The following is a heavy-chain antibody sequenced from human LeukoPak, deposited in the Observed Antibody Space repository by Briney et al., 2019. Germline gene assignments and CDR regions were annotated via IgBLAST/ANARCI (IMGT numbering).Heavy chain of an antibody. CDR3: ARDYGGSSPFDY. CDR2: TLSDGSFS. J-gene: IGHJ4*02. D-gene: IGHD4-23*01. V-gene: IGHV3-33*08. CDR1: GFSFRSYG. Sequence: GRSLSLSCAASGFSFRSYGMHWVRQAPGKGLEWVTYTLSDGSFSYYADSVKGRFTISRDNAKNSLYLQMNSLRAEDTAVYYCARDYGGSSPFDYWGQGTLVTVSS.